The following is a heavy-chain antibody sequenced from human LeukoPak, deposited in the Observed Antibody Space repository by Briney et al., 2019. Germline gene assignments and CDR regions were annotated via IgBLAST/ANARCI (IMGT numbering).Heavy chain of an antibody. D-gene: IGHD1/OR15-1a*01. Sequence: GGSLRLSCAASGFTFSSYSMNWVRQAPGKGLEWVSSISSSSSNIYYADSVKGRFTISRDNAKNSLYLQMNSLRAEDTAVYYCARWEHAGGYVYWGQGTLVTVSS. CDR2: ISSSSSNI. CDR3: ARWEHAGGYVY. J-gene: IGHJ4*02. CDR1: GFTFSSYS. V-gene: IGHV3-21*01.